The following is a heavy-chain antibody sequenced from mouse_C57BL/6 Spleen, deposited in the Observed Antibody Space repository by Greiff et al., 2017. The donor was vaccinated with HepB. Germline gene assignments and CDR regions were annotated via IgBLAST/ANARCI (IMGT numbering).Heavy chain of an antibody. J-gene: IGHJ3*01. Sequence: QVHVKQSGAELVRPGASVTLSCKASGYTFTDYEMHWVKQTPVHGLEWIGAIDPETGGTAYNQKFKGKAILTADKSSSTAYMELRSLTSEDSAVYYCTRIYSPWGQGTLVTVSA. CDR1: GYTFTDYE. V-gene: IGHV1-15*01. CDR2: IDPETGGT. CDR3: TRIYSP. D-gene: IGHD2-12*01.